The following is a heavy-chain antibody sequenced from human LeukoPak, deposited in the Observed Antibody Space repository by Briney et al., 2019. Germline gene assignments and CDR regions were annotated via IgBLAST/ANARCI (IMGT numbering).Heavy chain of an antibody. CDR2: IDPSDSYT. CDR1: GYSFTSYW. V-gene: IGHV5-10-1*01. CDR3: TLDGPAAKDAFDI. D-gene: IGHD2-2*01. Sequence: GESLKISCKGSGYSFTSYWISWVRQMPGKGLEWMGRIDPSDSYTNYSPSFQGHVTISADKSISTAYLQWSSLKASDTAMSYCTLDGPAAKDAFDIWGQGTMVTVSS. J-gene: IGHJ3*02.